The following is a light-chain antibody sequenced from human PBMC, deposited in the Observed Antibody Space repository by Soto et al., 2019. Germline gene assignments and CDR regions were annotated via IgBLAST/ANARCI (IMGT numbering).Light chain of an antibody. V-gene: IGLV2-14*03. Sequence: QSVLTQPASVSGSPGQSITISCTGTSSDVGGYNYVSWYQHHPGKAPKLMIYDVSNRPSGVSNRFSGSKSGNTASLTISGLQAEDEADYYCSSYTRSSTPLVFGGGTKVTV. CDR1: SSDVGGYNY. J-gene: IGLJ2*01. CDR2: DVS. CDR3: SSYTRSSTPLV.